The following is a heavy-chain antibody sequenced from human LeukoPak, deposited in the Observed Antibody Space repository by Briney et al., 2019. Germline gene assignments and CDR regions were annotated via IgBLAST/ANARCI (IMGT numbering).Heavy chain of an antibody. CDR1: GGSFSGYY. CDR2: INYSGST. V-gene: IGHV4-34*01. Sequence: PSETLSLTCAVSGGSFSGYYWSWIRQPPGKGLEWIGEINYSGSTNYNPSLKSRVTISVDTSKNQFSLKLSSVTAADTAVYYCARGVTYYYGSGTYYSRKDAFDIWGQGTMVTVSS. D-gene: IGHD3-10*01. CDR3: ARGVTYYYGSGTYYSRKDAFDI. J-gene: IGHJ3*02.